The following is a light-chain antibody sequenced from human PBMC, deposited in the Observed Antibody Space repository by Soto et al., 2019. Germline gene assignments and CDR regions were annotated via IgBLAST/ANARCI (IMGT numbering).Light chain of an antibody. CDR1: SSNIGAGYD. CDR3: QSYDSSLSGSVV. J-gene: IGLJ2*01. CDR2: GNS. Sequence: SLLTQPPSVSGAPGQRVTISCTGSSSNIGAGYDVHWYQQLPGTAPKLLIYGNSNRPSGVPDRFSGSKSGTSASLAITGLQAEDEADYYCQSYDSSLSGSVVFGGGTKLTVL. V-gene: IGLV1-40*01.